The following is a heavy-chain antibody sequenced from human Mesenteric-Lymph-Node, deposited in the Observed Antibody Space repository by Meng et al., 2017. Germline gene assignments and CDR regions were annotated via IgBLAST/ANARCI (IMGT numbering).Heavy chain of an antibody. D-gene: IGHD1-14*01. V-gene: IGHV1-69*13. CDR1: GGSFSTHT. CDR3: ARGRRNEPLFDY. Sequence: QVKLVQSGAEGKKPGSSVKVACKPSGGSFSTHTFSWVRQAPGQGLEWMGGLIAVFDKTKAAPRFQDRVTFTADESTSTAYMELSSLTFDDTAVYFCARGRRNEPLFDYWGQGTLVTVSS. J-gene: IGHJ4*02. CDR2: LIAVFDKT.